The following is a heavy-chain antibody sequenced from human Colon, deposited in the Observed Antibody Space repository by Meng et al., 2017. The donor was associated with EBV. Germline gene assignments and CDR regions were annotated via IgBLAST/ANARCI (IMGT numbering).Heavy chain of an antibody. V-gene: IGHV4-4*02. Sequence: QVQLQESGPGLVKPSGXXSLTCAVSGGSISRSDWWSWVRQPPGKGLEWIGETSHSGSTDYSPSLKSRVTISLDKSKNQLSLKLNSVTAADTAVYYCASSDYYRSDYWGQGTVVTVSS. D-gene: IGHD3-22*01. J-gene: IGHJ4*02. CDR2: TSHSGST. CDR3: ASSDYYRSDY. CDR1: GGSISRSDW.